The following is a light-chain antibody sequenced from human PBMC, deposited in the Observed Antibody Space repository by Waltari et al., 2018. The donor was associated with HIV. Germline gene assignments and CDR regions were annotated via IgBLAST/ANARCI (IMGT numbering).Light chain of an antibody. CDR1: NIGSKS. CDR3: HVWDRSSDHHV. CDR2: NGS. J-gene: IGLJ1*01. V-gene: IGLV3-21*02. Sequence: SYVLTQSPSVSVAPGQTASITCGGNNIGSKSVHWYQQKAGQAPVLVVYNGSDRPPGIPERFSGARSGNTATLTISRVEAGDEADYYCHVWDRSSDHHVFGPGTKVTVL.